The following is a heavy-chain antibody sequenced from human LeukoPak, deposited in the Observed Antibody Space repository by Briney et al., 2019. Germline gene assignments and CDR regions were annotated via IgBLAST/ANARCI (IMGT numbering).Heavy chain of an antibody. Sequence: RPGGSLRLSCAASGLTLSGYWMHWVRQAPGKGLVWVSRINGDASSTSYADSVKGRFTISRDNAKSTLYLQMNSLRVEDTAVYYCARARGNTYGYFEYWGQGTLVTVSS. CDR3: ARARGNTYGYFEY. CDR2: INGDASST. V-gene: IGHV3-74*01. J-gene: IGHJ4*02. CDR1: GLTLSGYW. D-gene: IGHD5-18*01.